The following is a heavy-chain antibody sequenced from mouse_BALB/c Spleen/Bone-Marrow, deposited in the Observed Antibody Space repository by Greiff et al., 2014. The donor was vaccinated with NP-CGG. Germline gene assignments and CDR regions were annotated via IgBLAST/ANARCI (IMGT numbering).Heavy chain of an antibody. V-gene: IGHV1-80*01. D-gene: IGHD2-3*01. CDR2: IYPGDGDT. Sequence: QVQLKESGAELVRPGSSVKISCKASGYAISSYWMNWVKQRPGQGLEWIGQIYPGDGDTNYNGKFKGKATLTAGKSSSTAYMQISSLTSEDSAVYFCARGRGWYLDYWGQGTTLTVSS. CDR1: GYAISSYW. J-gene: IGHJ2*01. CDR3: ARGRGWYLDY.